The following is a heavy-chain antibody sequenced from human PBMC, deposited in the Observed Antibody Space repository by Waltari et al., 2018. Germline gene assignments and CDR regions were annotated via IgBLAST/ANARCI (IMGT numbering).Heavy chain of an antibody. CDR3: ARLLGTVTTFDY. Sequence: EEQLVASGGGLAQPGGYRSLSCAHPGLPCSRHYMIWVPQAPGRGLEWVATIKGGGSEIFYVDSVKGRFTISRDNAENSLYLQMNSLRGEDTAVYFCARLLGTVTTFDYWGQGALVTVSS. V-gene: IGHV3-7*03. D-gene: IGHD1-26*01. J-gene: IGHJ4*02. CDR2: IKGGGSEI. CDR1: GLPCSRHY.